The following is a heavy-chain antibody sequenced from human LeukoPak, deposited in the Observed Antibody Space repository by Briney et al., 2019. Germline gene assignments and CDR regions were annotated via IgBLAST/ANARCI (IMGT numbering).Heavy chain of an antibody. CDR2: INPNSGGT. V-gene: IGHV1-2*04. J-gene: IGHJ3*02. D-gene: IGHD1-26*01. CDR1: GYTFTGYY. CDR3: AREVGATTHDAFDI. Sequence: ASVKVSCKASGYTFTGYYMHWVRQAPGQGLEWMGWINPNSGGTNYAQKFQGWVTMTRDTSISTAYMELSRLRSDDTAVYYCAREVGATTHDAFDIWGQGTMDTVSS.